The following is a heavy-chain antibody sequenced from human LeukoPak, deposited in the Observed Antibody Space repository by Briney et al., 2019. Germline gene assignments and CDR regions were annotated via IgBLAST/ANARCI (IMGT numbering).Heavy chain of an antibody. D-gene: IGHD6-19*01. CDR1: GFTFSSYA. J-gene: IGHJ4*02. CDR2: ISGSGGST. CDR3: AKGPSSGWYVPTDY. V-gene: IGHV3-23*01. Sequence: GGSPRLSCAASGFTFSSYAMSWVRQAPGKGLEWVSAISGSGGSTYYADSVKGRFTISRDNSKNTLYLQMNSLRAEDTAVYYCAKGPSSGWYVPTDYWGQGTLVTVSS.